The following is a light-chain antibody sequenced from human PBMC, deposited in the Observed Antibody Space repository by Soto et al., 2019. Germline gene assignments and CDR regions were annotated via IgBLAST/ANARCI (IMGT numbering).Light chain of an antibody. Sequence: DIVMTQSPNSLAVSLGERATINCKSSQGVLNSSNNKNYLAWYQQKPGQPPKLLIYWASTRESGVPDRFSGSGSGTDFTLTISSLQAEDVAVYYCQQYYSIPYTFGQGTKLEIK. V-gene: IGKV4-1*01. J-gene: IGKJ2*01. CDR3: QQYYSIPYT. CDR1: QGVLNSSNNKNY. CDR2: WAS.